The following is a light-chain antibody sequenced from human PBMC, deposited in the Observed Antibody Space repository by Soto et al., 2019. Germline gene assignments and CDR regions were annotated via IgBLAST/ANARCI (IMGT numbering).Light chain of an antibody. CDR3: AAWDDSLSGFYV. Sequence: QCVRTSAASGSGVPRGGGPIFCSGNSSHIGSNYVYWYQQLPGTAPKLLIYRNNRRPSGVPDRFSGSKSGTSASLAISGLRSEDEADYYCAAWDDSLSGFYVFGTGTKVTVL. J-gene: IGLJ1*01. CDR1: SSHIGSNY. V-gene: IGLV1-47*01. CDR2: RNN.